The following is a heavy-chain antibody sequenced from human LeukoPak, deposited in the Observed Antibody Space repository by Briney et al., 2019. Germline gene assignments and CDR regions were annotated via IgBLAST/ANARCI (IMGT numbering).Heavy chain of an antibody. V-gene: IGHV4-59*01. Sequence: SETLSLTCTVSGGSISSYYWSWIRQPPGKGLEWIGYIYYSGSTNYNPSLKRRVTISVDTSKNQFSLKLSSLTAADTAVYYCARRGGDSSGYYYVFDNWFDPWGQGTLVTVSS. CDR3: ARRGGDSSGYYYVFDNWFDP. J-gene: IGHJ5*02. CDR2: IYYSGST. D-gene: IGHD3-22*01. CDR1: GGSISSYY.